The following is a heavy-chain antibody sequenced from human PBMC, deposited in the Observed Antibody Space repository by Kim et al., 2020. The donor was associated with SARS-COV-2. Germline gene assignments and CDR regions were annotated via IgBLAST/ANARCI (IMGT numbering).Heavy chain of an antibody. CDR3: ASHLRSAGDNRDHFRP. Sequence: SLKSRVTISRDTSKSQFSLKLNSVTAADTAVYYCASHLRSAGDNRDHFRPWGQGTLVTVSS. D-gene: IGHD1-20*01. J-gene: IGHJ1*01. V-gene: IGHV4-39*07.